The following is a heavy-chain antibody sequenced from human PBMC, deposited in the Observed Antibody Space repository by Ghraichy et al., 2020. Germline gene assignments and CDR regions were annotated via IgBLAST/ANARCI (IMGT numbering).Heavy chain of an antibody. D-gene: IGHD3-3*01. Sequence: GGSLRLSCAASGFTVSSNYMSWVRQAPGKGLEWVSVIYSGGSTYYADSVKGRFTISRDNSKNTLYLQMNSLRAEDTAVYYCARDKGSDDFWNPDYYYYGMDVWGQGTTVTVSS. CDR2: IYSGGST. CDR3: ARDKGSDDFWNPDYYYYGMDV. CDR1: GFTVSSNY. V-gene: IGHV3-53*01. J-gene: IGHJ6*02.